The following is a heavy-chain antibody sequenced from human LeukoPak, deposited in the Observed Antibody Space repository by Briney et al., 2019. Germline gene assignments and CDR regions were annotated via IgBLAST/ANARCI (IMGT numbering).Heavy chain of an antibody. Sequence: SETLSLTCAVYGGSFSGYYWSWIRQPPGKGLEWIGEINHSGSTNYNPSLKSRVTMSVDTSKNQFSLKLSPVTAADTAVDYCARDVVAVAGTKRDYWGQGTLVTVS. V-gene: IGHV4-34*01. D-gene: IGHD6-19*01. J-gene: IGHJ4*02. CDR2: INHSGST. CDR3: ARDVVAVAGTKRDY. CDR1: GGSFSGYY.